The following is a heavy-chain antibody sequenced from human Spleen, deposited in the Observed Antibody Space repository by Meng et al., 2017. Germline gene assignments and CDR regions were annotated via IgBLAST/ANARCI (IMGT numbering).Heavy chain of an antibody. CDR3: ARGPTTMAHDFDY. V-gene: IGHV4-34*01. CDR1: GGSFSDYY. D-gene: IGHD4-11*01. J-gene: IGHJ4*02. Sequence: QGEIQQWGAGLVKPSETLSLTCAVYGGSFSDYYWSWIRQPPGKGLEWIGEINHSGSTNYNPSLESRATISVDTSQNNLSLKLSSVTAADSAVYYCARGPTTMAHDFDYWGQGTLVTVSS. CDR2: INHSGST.